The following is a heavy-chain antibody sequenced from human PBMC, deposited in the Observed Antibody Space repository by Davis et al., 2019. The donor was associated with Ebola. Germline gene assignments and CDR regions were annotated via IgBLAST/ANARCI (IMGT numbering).Heavy chain of an antibody. D-gene: IGHD3-10*01. Sequence: PSETLSLTCAVYGGSFSGYYWSWIRQPPGKGLEWIGEINHSGSTNYNPSLKSRVTISVDTSKNQFSLKLSSVTAADTAVYYCARGRPVLLWFGEPPRWFDPWGQGTLVTVSS. V-gene: IGHV4-34*01. CDR1: GGSFSGYY. CDR3: ARGRPVLLWFGEPPRWFDP. J-gene: IGHJ5*02. CDR2: INHSGST.